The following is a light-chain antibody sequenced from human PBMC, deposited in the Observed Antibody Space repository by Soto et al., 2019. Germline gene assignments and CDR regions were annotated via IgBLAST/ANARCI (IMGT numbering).Light chain of an antibody. Sequence: ERVLTQSPGTLSLSPGERATLSCRASQSVRSSFLAWYQLKPGQAPRLLIYGASSRATGIPDRFSGSGSGTDFTLTISRLEPEDFAVYYCQQYDSSPWTFGQGTKVEIK. CDR2: GAS. V-gene: IGKV3-20*01. CDR1: QSVRSSF. CDR3: QQYDSSPWT. J-gene: IGKJ1*01.